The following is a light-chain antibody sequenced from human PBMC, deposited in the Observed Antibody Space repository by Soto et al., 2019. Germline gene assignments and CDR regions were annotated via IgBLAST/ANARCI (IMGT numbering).Light chain of an antibody. V-gene: IGKV3D-15*01. CDR2: GAS. J-gene: IGKJ5*01. CDR1: QSIGDT. CDR3: QQYNNWPLT. Sequence: EIVMTQSPATRSVSPGGRATLSCMASQSIGDTLAWYQQKPGQAPRLLIYGASRRATGIPDRFSGSGSGTEFTLTISSLQSEDFAVYYCQQYNNWPLTFGQGTRLEIK.